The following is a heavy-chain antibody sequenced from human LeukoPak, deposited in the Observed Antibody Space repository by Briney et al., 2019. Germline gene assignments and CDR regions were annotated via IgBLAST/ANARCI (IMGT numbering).Heavy chain of an antibody. CDR3: AKDRGHIAAAGIGWFDP. CDR1: GFTFDDYA. D-gene: IGHD6-13*01. Sequence: GRSLRLSCAASGFTFDDYAMHWVRQAPGKGLEWVSGISWNSGRIGYADSVKGRFTISRDNAKNSPYLQMNSLRAEDTALYYCAKDRGHIAAAGIGWFDPWGQGTLVTVSS. J-gene: IGHJ5*02. CDR2: ISWNSGRI. V-gene: IGHV3-9*01.